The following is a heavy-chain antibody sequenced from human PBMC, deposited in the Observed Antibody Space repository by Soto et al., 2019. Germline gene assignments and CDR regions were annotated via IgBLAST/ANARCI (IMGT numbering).Heavy chain of an antibody. D-gene: IGHD4-17*01. V-gene: IGHV4-31*03. J-gene: IGHJ6*02. CDR1: GGSVNNANYF. CDR3: ARDADYGGSRGGMDV. CDR2: IYYSGST. Sequence: QVRLEESGPGLVKPSETLSLICSVSGGSVNNANYFWNWIRHHPENGLEWIGYIYYSGSTRYNPSFKPRAPLTIDTSKNKFSLRLNSVTVADTAVYFCARDADYGGSRGGMDVWGRGTTVTVSS.